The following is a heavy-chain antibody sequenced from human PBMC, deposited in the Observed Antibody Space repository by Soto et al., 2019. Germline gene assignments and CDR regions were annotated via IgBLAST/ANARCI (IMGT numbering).Heavy chain of an antibody. CDR2: IYWDDDK. Sequence: QITLKESGPTLVRPPQTLTLTCTFSGFSLTSGVGVGWIRQPPGKALEWLALIYWDDDKRYSPSLKNRLTSTKDTSKNQVVLTMTNVGPVDTATYFCAHIDPEIVTVGGHGGFDYWGQGTLVTVSS. V-gene: IGHV2-5*02. CDR1: GFSLTSGVG. CDR3: AHIDPEIVTVGGHGGFDY. J-gene: IGHJ4*02. D-gene: IGHD5-12*01.